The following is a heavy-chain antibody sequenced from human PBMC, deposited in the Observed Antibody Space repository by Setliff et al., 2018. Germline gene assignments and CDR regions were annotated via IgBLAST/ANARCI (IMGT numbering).Heavy chain of an antibody. CDR2: IFSNDQK. CDR3: ARDHSGWYGGAFDI. D-gene: IGHD6-19*01. J-gene: IGHJ3*02. V-gene: IGHV2-26*01. Sequence: SGPTLVNPTETLTLTCTVSGFSLSNVGMGVTWIRQPPGKALEWLAHIFSNDQKSYNSSLKSRVTISKDTSRSQVVLTMTNMDPVDTATYFCARDHSGWYGGAFDIWGPGTMVTVSS. CDR1: GFSLSNVGMG.